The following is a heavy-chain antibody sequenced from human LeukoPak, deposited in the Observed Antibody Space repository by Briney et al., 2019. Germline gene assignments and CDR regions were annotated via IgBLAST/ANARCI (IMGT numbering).Heavy chain of an antibody. CDR1: GLTFSSFW. J-gene: IGHJ1*01. CDR3: ARGEYYYDGGY. Sequence: GGSLRLSCAASGLTFSSFWMSWVRQAPGKGLEWVANIKRDGSEKYYVDSVKGRFTISRDNAKNSLYLQVNSLRVEDTAVYYCARGEYYYDGGYWGQGTLVTVSS. D-gene: IGHD3-22*01. CDR2: IKRDGSEK. V-gene: IGHV3-7*04.